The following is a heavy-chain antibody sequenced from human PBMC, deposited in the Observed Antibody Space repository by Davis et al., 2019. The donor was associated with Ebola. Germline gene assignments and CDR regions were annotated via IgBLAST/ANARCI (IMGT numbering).Heavy chain of an antibody. J-gene: IGHJ4*02. CDR2: MNPNSGNT. CDR1: GYTFTSYY. V-gene: IGHV1-46*01. CDR3: ARAEED. Sequence: ASVKVSCKASGYTFTSYYMHWVRQAPGQGLEWMGWMNPNSGNTGYAQKFQGRVTMTRDTSTSTVYMELSSLRSEDTAVYYCARAEEDWGQGTLVTVSS.